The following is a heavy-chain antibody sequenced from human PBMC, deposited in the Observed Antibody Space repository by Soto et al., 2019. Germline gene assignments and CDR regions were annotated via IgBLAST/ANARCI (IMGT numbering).Heavy chain of an antibody. CDR1: GYTFTGYY. Sequence: QVQLVQSGAEVKKPGASVKVSCKASGYTFTGYYMHWVRQAPGQGLEWMGWINPNSGGTNYAQKFQGWVTMTRDTSISTAYMELSRLRSDDTAVYYCARDLDGSGSTYYYGMDVWGQGTTVTVSS. J-gene: IGHJ6*02. V-gene: IGHV1-2*04. CDR2: INPNSGGT. D-gene: IGHD3-10*01. CDR3: ARDLDGSGSTYYYGMDV.